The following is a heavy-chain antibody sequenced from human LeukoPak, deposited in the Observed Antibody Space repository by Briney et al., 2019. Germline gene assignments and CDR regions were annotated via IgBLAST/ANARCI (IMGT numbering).Heavy chain of an antibody. CDR1: GGSISSYY. CDR3: ARLWYYDFWSGLGISYYFDY. J-gene: IGHJ4*02. CDR2: IYYSGST. V-gene: IGHV4-59*12. D-gene: IGHD3-3*01. Sequence: SETLSLTCTVSGGSISSYYWSWIRQPPGKGLEWIGYIYYSGSTNYNPSLKSRVTISVDTSKSQFSLKLSSVTAADTAVYYCARLWYYDFWSGLGISYYFDYWGQGTLVTVSS.